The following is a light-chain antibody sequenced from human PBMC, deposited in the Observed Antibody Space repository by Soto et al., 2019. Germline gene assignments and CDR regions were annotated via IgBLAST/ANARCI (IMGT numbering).Light chain of an antibody. Sequence: DVQMTQSPSSLSASVGDRVTITCRARQDINSYLAWYQQKPGNAPKSLIYAASSLQTGVPSRFSGSESGTDFTLTINNLQPEDSATYYFQQYNIYPLTCGGGTKGEIK. V-gene: IGKV1D-16*01. CDR1: QDINSY. CDR2: AAS. CDR3: QQYNIYPLT. J-gene: IGKJ4*01.